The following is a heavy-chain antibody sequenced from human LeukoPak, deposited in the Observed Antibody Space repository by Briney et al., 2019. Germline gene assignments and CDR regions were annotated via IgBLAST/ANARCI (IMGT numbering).Heavy chain of an antibody. CDR1: GGTISSYA. CDR3: ARDSRLGASGPSFYFDY. CDR2: IIPIFGTA. D-gene: IGHD1-26*01. Sequence: ASLNVSCKASGGTISSYAISWVRKAPAQGHEWKGRIIPIFGTANYAQKFQGRVTITTDESTSTDYMELSSLRSEDTAVYYCARDSRLGASGPSFYFDYWGQGTLVTVSS. J-gene: IGHJ4*02. V-gene: IGHV1-69*05.